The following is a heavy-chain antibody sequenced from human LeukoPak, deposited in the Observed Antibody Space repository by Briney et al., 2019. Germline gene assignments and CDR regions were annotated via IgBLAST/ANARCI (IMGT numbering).Heavy chain of an antibody. D-gene: IGHD1-1*01. CDR2: ISGSSSTI. J-gene: IGHJ3*02. Sequence: GGSLRLSCAASGFTFSSYSMNWVRQAPGKGLEWVSYISGSSSTIYYADSVKGRFTISRDNAKNSLYLQMNSLRAEDTAVYYCARDWDPGAFDIWGQGTMVTVSS. V-gene: IGHV3-48*01. CDR3: ARDWDPGAFDI. CDR1: GFTFSSYS.